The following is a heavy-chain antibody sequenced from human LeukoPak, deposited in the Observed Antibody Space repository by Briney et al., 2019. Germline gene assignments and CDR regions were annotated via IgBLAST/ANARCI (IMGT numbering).Heavy chain of an antibody. CDR2: IWYDGRNK. CDR3: AKAGYCSGGSCYYYYYYMDV. Sequence: GGSLRLSCAASGFTFSSYGMHWVRQAPGKGLEWVAVIWYDGRNKYYADSVKGRFTISRDNSKNTLYLQMNSLRAEDTAVYYCAKAGYCSGGSCYYYYYYMDVWGKGTTVTVSS. D-gene: IGHD2-15*01. V-gene: IGHV3-33*06. CDR1: GFTFSSYG. J-gene: IGHJ6*03.